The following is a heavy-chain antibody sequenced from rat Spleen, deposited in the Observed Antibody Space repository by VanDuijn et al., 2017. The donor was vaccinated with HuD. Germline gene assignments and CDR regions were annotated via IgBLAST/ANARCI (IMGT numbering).Heavy chain of an antibody. CDR1: GFTFSTFA. D-gene: IGHD1-12*02. CDR2: ISSAVTNT. V-gene: IGHV5-7*01. Sequence: EVQLVESGGCLVQPGRSLRLCCSASGFTFSTFAMAWVRQSPKKGLEWVATISSAVTNTYYPDSVKGRFAISRDNAKSTLYLQMDSLRSEDTATYYCVRDGNNYWHFDFWGPGTMVTVSS. CDR3: VRDGNNYWHFDF. J-gene: IGHJ1*01.